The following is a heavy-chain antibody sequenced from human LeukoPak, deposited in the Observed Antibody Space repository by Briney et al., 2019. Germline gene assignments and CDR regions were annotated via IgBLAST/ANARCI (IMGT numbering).Heavy chain of an antibody. CDR3: ARGRDGYRDY. CDR2: INHSGST. D-gene: IGHD5-24*01. J-gene: IGHJ4*02. CDR1: GGSFSGYY. V-gene: IGHV4-34*01. Sequence: SETLSLTCAVYGGSFSGYYWSWIRQPPGKGLEWIGEINHSGSTNYNPSLKSRVTISVDTSKNQFSLKLSSVTAADTSVYYCARGRDGYRDYWGQGTLVTVSS.